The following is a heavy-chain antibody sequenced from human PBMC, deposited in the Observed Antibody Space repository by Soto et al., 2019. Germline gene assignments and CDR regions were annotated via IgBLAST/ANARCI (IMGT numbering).Heavy chain of an antibody. D-gene: IGHD3-22*01. V-gene: IGHV3-66*01. CDR2: IYSGGST. CDR3: GRDFNYYDSSGYRAPSDAFDI. CDR1: GFTVSSNY. Sequence: GGSLRLSCAASGFTVSSNYMSWVRQAPGKGLEWVSVIYSGGSTYYADSVKGRFTISRDNSKNTLYLQMNSLRAEDTAVYYCGRDFNYYDSSGYRAPSDAFDIWGQGTMVTVSS. J-gene: IGHJ3*02.